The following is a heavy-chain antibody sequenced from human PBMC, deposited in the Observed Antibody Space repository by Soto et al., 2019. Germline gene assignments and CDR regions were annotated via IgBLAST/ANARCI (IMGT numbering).Heavy chain of an antibody. J-gene: IGHJ4*02. Sequence: QVQLQESGPGLVKPSQTLSLTCTVSGGSISIGGYYWSWIRQHPGKGLEWIGYIYYSGNTYYNPSLNRRVTISLDTSQNQFALKLSSVTAADTAVYYCARRNYDSSGYQVDYWGQGTLVTVSS. CDR1: GGSISIGGYY. D-gene: IGHD3-22*01. CDR3: ARRNYDSSGYQVDY. CDR2: IYYSGNT. V-gene: IGHV4-31*03.